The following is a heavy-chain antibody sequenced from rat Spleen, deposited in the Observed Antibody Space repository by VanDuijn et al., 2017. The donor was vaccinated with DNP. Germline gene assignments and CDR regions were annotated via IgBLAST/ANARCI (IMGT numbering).Heavy chain of an antibody. Sequence: EVQLVESGGGLVQPGRSLKLSCAASGFTFSDYYMAWVRQAPTKGLEWVATISTSGGSTYYRESVKGRFTISRDNAKSTLYLQMDSLRSEDTATNYCTTGGAGAYWGQGTLVTVSS. CDR2: ISTSGGST. D-gene: IGHD4-1*01. CDR3: TTGGAGAY. V-gene: IGHV5-27*01. J-gene: IGHJ3*01. CDR1: GFTFSDYY.